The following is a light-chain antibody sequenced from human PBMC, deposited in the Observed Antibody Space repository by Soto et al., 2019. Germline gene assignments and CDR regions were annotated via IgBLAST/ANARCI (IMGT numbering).Light chain of an antibody. CDR2: WAS. CDR1: QSVLYSSNNKNY. J-gene: IGKJ1*01. CDR3: KQYYNTPHT. Sequence: DIVMTQSPDSLAVSLGERATINCKSSQSVLYSSNNKNYLAWYQQKPGQPPKLLIYWASARESGVPDRISGSGSGTDFTPTISSLQAEDVGVYYCKQYYNTPHTFGQGTKVDIK. V-gene: IGKV4-1*01.